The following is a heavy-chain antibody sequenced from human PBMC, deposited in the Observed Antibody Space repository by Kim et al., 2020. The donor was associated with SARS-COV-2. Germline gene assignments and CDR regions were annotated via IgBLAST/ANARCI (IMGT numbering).Heavy chain of an antibody. V-gene: IGHV3-49*04. CDR2: IRSKAYGGTT. J-gene: IGHJ6*02. CDR3: TRGLYDSRGYYYGMDV. D-gene: IGHD3-3*01. CDR1: GFTFGDYA. Sequence: GGSLRLSCTASGFTFGDYAMRWVRQAPGKGLEWVGFIRSKAYGGTTEYAASVKGRFTISRDDTKSIAYLQMNSLKTEDTAVYYCTRGLYDSRGYYYGMDVWGQGTTVTVSS.